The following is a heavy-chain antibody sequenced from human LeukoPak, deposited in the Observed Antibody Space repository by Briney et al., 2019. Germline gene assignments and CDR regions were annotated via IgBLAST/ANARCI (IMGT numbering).Heavy chain of an antibody. CDR3: AKTSLSDASGHYYYMDV. J-gene: IGHJ6*03. Sequence: GGSLRLSCVASGFTLRSYVMNWVRQTPGKGLEWVSSISGSGDSTFYADSVKGRFTISRDNSQNTVSLQVNNLRTEDTALYYCAKTSLSDASGHYYYMDVWGKGTTVTVSS. D-gene: IGHD3-3*01. CDR2: ISGSGDST. CDR1: GFTLRSYV. V-gene: IGHV3-23*01.